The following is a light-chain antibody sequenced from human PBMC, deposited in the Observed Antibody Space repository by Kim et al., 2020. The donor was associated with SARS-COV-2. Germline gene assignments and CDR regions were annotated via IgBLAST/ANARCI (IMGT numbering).Light chain of an antibody. CDR2: DNN. CDR1: SSSIGINY. Sequence: GPKVTISCSGSSSSIGINYVSWYQQHPGTAPKLLIYDNNERPSGIPDRFSASKSGTSATLGITGLQTGDEADYYCGTWDNSLNNMVFGGGTQLTVL. CDR3: GTWDNSLNNMV. J-gene: IGLJ2*01. V-gene: IGLV1-51*01.